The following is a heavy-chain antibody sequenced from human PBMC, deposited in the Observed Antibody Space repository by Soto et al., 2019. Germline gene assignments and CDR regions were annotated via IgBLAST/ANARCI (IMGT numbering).Heavy chain of an antibody. J-gene: IGHJ4*02. V-gene: IGHV2-5*02. D-gene: IGHD3-10*01. Sequence: QITLKESGPTLVKPTQTLTLTCTFSGFSLGTSGVGVGWIRQPPGKALEWVALIYWDDYKHFSPSLGSRLPITEETSKDLVVLTMTDMDPVDTATYYCAHKGSGLYALYYRGQGSPVTVSS. CDR2: IYWDDYK. CDR1: GFSLGTSGVG. CDR3: AHKGSGLYALYY.